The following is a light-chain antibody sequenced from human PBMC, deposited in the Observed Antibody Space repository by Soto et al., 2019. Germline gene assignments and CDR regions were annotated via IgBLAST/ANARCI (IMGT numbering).Light chain of an antibody. V-gene: IGLV2-8*01. CDR1: SSDVGGYGY. Sequence: QSALTQPPSASGSPGQSVTISCTGTSSDVGGYGYVSWYQQHPGKAPKLMNFEVSKRSSGVPDRFSGSKSGNTASLTVSGLQAEDEADYYCSSYAGTNTDVVFGGGTKLTVL. CDR2: EVS. J-gene: IGLJ2*01. CDR3: SSYAGTNTDVV.